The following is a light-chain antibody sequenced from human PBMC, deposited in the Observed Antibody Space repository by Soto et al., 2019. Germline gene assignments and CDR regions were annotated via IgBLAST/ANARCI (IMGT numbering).Light chain of an antibody. Sequence: ALTQPASVSGSPGQSITIPCSGTSSDVGSYNVVSWYQQHPGKAPKLVIYDVSNRPSGVSPRFSGAKSGNTASLTIAGLQAEDEADYYCSSYTRRSTYVFGTGTKVTVL. CDR1: SSDVGSYNV. CDR2: DVS. CDR3: SSYTRRSTYV. J-gene: IGLJ1*01. V-gene: IGLV2-14*03.